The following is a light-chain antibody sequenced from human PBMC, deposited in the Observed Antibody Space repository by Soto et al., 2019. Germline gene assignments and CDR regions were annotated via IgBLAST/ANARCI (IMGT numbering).Light chain of an antibody. J-gene: IGKJ1*01. CDR2: GAS. CDR1: QSVSSN. Sequence: EIVMTQSPATLSVSPGERATLSCRASQSVSSNLAWYQQKPGQAPRLLIYGASTRATGIPARFSGSGSGTEFTITISILQSEDFEVYYCKQYNNWPPWTLGQGTKVEIK. CDR3: KQYNNWPPWT. V-gene: IGKV3-15*01.